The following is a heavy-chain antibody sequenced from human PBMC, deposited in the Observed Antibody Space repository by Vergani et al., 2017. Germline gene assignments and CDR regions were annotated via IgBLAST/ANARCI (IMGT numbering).Heavy chain of an antibody. CDR3: AREGCYDYVWGNYRRRGGYYFDY. CDR2: INAGNGNT. Sequence: QVQLVQSGAEVKTPGASVKVSCKASGYTFTSYAMHWVRQAPGQRLEWMGWINAGNGNTEYSQKFQGRVTITRDTSASTAYMELSSLRSEDTAVYYCAREGCYDYVWGNYRRRGGYYFDYWGQGTLVIVSA. J-gene: IGHJ4*02. V-gene: IGHV1-3*01. D-gene: IGHD3-16*02. CDR1: GYTFTSYA.